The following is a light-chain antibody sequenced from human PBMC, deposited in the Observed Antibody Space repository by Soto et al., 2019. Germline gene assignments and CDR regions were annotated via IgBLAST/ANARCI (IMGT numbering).Light chain of an antibody. CDR3: SSYTSSSTLSV. Sequence: QSVLTQPASVSGSPGQSITISCTGTSSDVGGYNYVSWYQQHPGKAPKLMIYEVSNRPSGVSNRFSGSKSGNTASLTISGLQAEDEADYYCSSYTSSSTLSVFRTGTKVTVL. V-gene: IGLV2-14*01. J-gene: IGLJ1*01. CDR1: SSDVGGYNY. CDR2: EVS.